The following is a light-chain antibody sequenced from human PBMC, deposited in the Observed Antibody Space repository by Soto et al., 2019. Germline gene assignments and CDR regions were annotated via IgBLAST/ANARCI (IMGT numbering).Light chain of an antibody. V-gene: IGKV3-20*01. CDR3: QQCASSPCS. CDR1: QSVRTKY. CDR2: GAS. Sequence: EIVLTQSPGTLSLSPGETATLSCRASQSVRTKYLAWYQQKSGQAPRLLIYGASSGATGIPDRFSGSGSGTDFTLTISRLEPEDFAVYYCQQCASSPCSFGPGTNLEI. J-gene: IGKJ2*02.